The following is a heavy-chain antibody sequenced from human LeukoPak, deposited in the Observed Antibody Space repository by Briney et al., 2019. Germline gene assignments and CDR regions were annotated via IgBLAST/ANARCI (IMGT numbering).Heavy chain of an antibody. J-gene: IGHJ4*02. Sequence: GESLKISRKGLGYSFSTYWNAWVRQRPGKGLEWMGIIYPGGSETRYDPSFQGQVTISADTSTSTAYLQWSSLRASDTAMYYCARASRDGYNQNFDHWAREPRSPSPQ. D-gene: IGHD5-24*01. V-gene: IGHV5-51*01. CDR3: ARASRDGYNQNFDH. CDR2: IYPGGSET. CDR1: GYSFSTYW.